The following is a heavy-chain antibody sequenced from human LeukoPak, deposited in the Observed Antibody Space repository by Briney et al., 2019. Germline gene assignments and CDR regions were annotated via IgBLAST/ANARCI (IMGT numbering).Heavy chain of an antibody. CDR3: ARRGYSYGFNWFDP. V-gene: IGHV4-59*08. D-gene: IGHD5-18*01. CDR2: IYYSGST. CDR1: GGSISSYY. J-gene: IGHJ5*02. Sequence: SETLSLTCTVSGGSISSYYWSWIRQPPGKGLEWIGYIYYSGSTNYNPSLKGRVTISVDTSKNQFSLKLSSVTAADTAVYYCARRGYSYGFNWFDPWDQGTLVTVSS.